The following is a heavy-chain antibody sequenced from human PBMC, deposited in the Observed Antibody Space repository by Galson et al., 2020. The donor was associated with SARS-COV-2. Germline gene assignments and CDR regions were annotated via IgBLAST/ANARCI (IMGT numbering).Heavy chain of an antibody. Sequence: SGPTLVTPTQTLTLTCTFSGFSLSTSGMCVSWIRQPPGKALEWLALIDWDDDKYYSTSLKTRLTISKDTSKNQVVLTMTNMDPVDTATYYCARIPEYSSSSPYYYGMDVWGQGTTVTVSS. CDR2: IDWDDDK. V-gene: IGHV2-70*01. J-gene: IGHJ6*02. CDR1: GFSLSTSGMC. CDR3: ARIPEYSSSSPYYYGMDV. D-gene: IGHD6-6*01.